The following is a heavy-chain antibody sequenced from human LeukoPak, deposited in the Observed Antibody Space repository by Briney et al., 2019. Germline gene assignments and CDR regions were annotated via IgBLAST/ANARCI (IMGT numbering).Heavy chain of an antibody. D-gene: IGHD1-1*01. V-gene: IGHV3-23*01. Sequence: PGGSLRLSCAASGFTFSNYFMSWVRQDPGKGLEWVSSISDWGGGTHYADSVKGRFTISRDNSKNTVSLQMDSLRTEDTAIYYCARRADSGTTYFDYWGQGTLVIVSS. J-gene: IGHJ4*02. CDR3: ARRADSGTTYFDY. CDR2: ISDWGGGT. CDR1: GFTFSNYF.